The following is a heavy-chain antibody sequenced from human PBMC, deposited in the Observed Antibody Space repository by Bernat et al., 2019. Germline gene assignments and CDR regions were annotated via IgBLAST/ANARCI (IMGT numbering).Heavy chain of an antibody. CDR2: IKEDGGQT. CDR1: GFTFSHSW. J-gene: IGHJ5*02. CDR3: ARDPAYGAIDL. V-gene: IGHV3-7*01. Sequence: EVQLVESGGGLVQPGGSLRLSCATSGFTFSHSWMSWLRQAPGKGLEWVANIKEDGGQTNYVDSVKGRFTMSRDNAKNSLFLQMNSLKAEDTAVSFCARDPAYGAIDLWGQGTLVTVSS. D-gene: IGHD4/OR15-4a*01.